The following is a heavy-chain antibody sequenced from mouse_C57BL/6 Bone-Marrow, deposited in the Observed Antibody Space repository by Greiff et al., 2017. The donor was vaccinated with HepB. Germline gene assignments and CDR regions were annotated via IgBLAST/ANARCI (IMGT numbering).Heavy chain of an antibody. CDR2: ISNGGGST. J-gene: IGHJ1*01. CDR3: ARQVTTEVAPQGFDV. Sequence: EVQVVESGGGLVQPGGSLKLSCAASGFTFSDSYMYWVRQTPEKRLEWVAYISNGGGSTYYPDTVKGRFTISRDNAKNPLYLQMSRLKSEDTAMYYCARQVTTEVAPQGFDVWGSGTTATVSS. CDR1: GFTFSDSY. V-gene: IGHV5-12*01. D-gene: IGHD1-1*01.